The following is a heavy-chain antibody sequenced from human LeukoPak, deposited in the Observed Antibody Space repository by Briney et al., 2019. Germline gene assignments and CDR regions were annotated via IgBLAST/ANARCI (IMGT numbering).Heavy chain of an antibody. J-gene: IGHJ4*02. Sequence: SETLSLTCTVSGGSISSSSYYWGWIRQPPGKGLEWIGSIYYSGSTYYNPSLKSRVTISVDTSKNQFSLKLSSVTAADTAVYYCARHEDIVASFDYWGQGTLVTVSS. D-gene: IGHD5-12*01. CDR3: ARHEDIVASFDY. CDR1: GGSISSSSYY. CDR2: IYYSGST. V-gene: IGHV4-39*01.